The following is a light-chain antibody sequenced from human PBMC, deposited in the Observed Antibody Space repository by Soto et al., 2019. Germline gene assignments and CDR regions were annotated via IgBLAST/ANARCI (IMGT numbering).Light chain of an antibody. V-gene: IGKV4-1*01. CDR3: QQYYSSPPYT. CDR1: QSVSYSSNNNNY. CDR2: RAS. J-gene: IGKJ2*01. Sequence: DIVMTQSPDSLAVSLGERASINWKSSQSVSYSSNNNNYLSWYKQKPGQPPKLLFYRASTRESGVPDRFSGSGSGTDFTLTIRSLQAEDVPVYYCQQYYSSPPYTFGQGTRLEIK.